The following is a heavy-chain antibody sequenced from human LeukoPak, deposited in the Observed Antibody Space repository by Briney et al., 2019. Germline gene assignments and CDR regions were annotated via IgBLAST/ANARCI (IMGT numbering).Heavy chain of an antibody. CDR1: GGTFSSYA. D-gene: IGHD1-26*01. J-gene: IGHJ4*02. Sequence: SVKVSCKASGGTFSSYAISWVRQAPGQGLEWMGGIIPIFGTANYAQEFQGRVTITADESTSTAYMELSSLRSEDTAVYYCARDSYSGSYLPPWYWGQGTLVTVSS. CDR2: IIPIFGTA. CDR3: ARDSYSGSYLPPWY. V-gene: IGHV1-69*01.